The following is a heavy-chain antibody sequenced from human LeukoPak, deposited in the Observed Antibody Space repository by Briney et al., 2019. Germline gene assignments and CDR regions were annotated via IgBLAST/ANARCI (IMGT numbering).Heavy chain of an antibody. CDR3: ARAYYYGSGSYYRD. Sequence: GASVKVSCKASGGTFISYAISWVRQAPGQGLEWMGGIIPIFGTANYAQKFQGRVTITADESTSTAYMELSSLRSEDTAVYYCARAYYYGSGSYYRDWGQGTLVTVSS. D-gene: IGHD3-10*01. V-gene: IGHV1-69*13. J-gene: IGHJ4*02. CDR1: GGTFISYA. CDR2: IIPIFGTA.